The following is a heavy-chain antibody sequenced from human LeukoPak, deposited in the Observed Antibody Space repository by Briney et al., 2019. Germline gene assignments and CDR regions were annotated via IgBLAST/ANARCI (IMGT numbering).Heavy chain of an antibody. Sequence: ASVKVSCKASGYTFTSYDINWVRQATGQGLEWMGWMNPNSGNTGYAQKFQGRVTMTRNTSISTAYMELSSLRSEDTAVYYCARSNTYYYGSGSYPDNWFDPWGQGTLVTVSS. CDR1: GYTFTSYD. D-gene: IGHD3-10*01. CDR2: MNPNSGNT. V-gene: IGHV1-8*01. J-gene: IGHJ5*02. CDR3: ARSNTYYYGSGSYPDNWFDP.